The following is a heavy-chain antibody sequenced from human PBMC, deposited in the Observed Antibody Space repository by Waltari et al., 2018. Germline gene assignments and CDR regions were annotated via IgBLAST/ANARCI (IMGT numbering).Heavy chain of an antibody. V-gene: IGHV1-2*06. CDR3: ARGDPVAAAGGHCDS. J-gene: IGHJ4*02. CDR2: VNPNSGGT. Sequence: QVQLVQSGAEVKKPGASVKVSCKASGYTFTDYYIHWVRPAPGQGLEWMGRVNPNSGGTNYAQKFQGRVTMTGDTSISTAYMELISLISDDTAVYYCARGDPVAAAGGHCDSWGQGTLVTVSS. D-gene: IGHD6-13*01. CDR1: GYTFTDYY.